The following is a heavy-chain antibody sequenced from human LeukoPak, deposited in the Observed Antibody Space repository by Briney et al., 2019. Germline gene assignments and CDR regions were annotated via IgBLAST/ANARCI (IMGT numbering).Heavy chain of an antibody. D-gene: IGHD2-21*02. V-gene: IGHV3-30-3*01. CDR2: IASDGSHT. CDR1: GFTFSNYF. J-gene: IGHJ3*02. Sequence: GGSLRLSCAASGFTFSNYFMYWVRQAPGKGLEWVADIASDGSHTFYVESVKGRFTISRDNSKNTLYLQMNSLGPEDTAVYFCARERQDTVIHSGAFDIWGQGTMVTVSS. CDR3: ARERQDTVIHSGAFDI.